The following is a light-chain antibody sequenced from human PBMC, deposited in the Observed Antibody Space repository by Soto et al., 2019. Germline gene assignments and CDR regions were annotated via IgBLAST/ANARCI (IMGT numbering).Light chain of an antibody. J-gene: IGKJ5*01. Sequence: IVMTQSPDSLAVSLVESATISFKSSQSVLYSSNNKNYLAWYQQKPGQPPKLLIYWASTRESGVPDRFSGSGSGTDFTLTISSLQAEDVAVYYCQQYYSTPITFGQGTRLEI. V-gene: IGKV4-1*01. CDR3: QQYYSTPIT. CDR1: QSVLYSSNNKNY. CDR2: WAS.